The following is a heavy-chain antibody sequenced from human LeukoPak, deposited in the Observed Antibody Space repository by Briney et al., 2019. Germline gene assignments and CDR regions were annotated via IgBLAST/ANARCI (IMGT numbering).Heavy chain of an antibody. Sequence: SVKVSCKASGYTFTSYAIVWVRQAPGQGLEWMGWISAYNGNTNFAQKVQGRVTMTTDTSTSTAYMELRSLRSDDTAVYYCARDRRAVAGSLSGFDPWGQGTLVTVYS. D-gene: IGHD6-19*01. CDR3: ARDRRAVAGSLSGFDP. CDR1: GYTFTSYA. J-gene: IGHJ5*02. CDR2: ISAYNGNT. V-gene: IGHV1-18*01.